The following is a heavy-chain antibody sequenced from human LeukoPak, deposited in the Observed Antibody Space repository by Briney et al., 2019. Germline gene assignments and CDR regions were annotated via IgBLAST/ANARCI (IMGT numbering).Heavy chain of an antibody. CDR1: GFTFSSYS. CDR3: ARDRAAWNQYLDY. J-gene: IGHJ3*01. V-gene: IGHV3-21*01. Sequence: GGSLRLSCAASGFTFSSYSMNWVRQAPGKGLEWVSSISSSSSYIYYADSVKGRFTISRDNAKNSLYLQMNSLRAEDTAVYYCARDRAAWNQYLDYWGQGTMVTVSS. CDR2: ISSSSSYI. D-gene: IGHD1-1*01.